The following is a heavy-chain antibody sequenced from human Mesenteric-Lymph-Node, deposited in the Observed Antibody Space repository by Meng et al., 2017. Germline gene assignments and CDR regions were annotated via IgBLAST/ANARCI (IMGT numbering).Heavy chain of an antibody. J-gene: IGHJ5*02. D-gene: IGHD3-10*01. Sequence: QLQESGPGLVRRSGTLSLTSAVSVYSITSGYYSWTVIRQPPGKGLEWIGYIYNGVNIYYTPSLRSRVTISVDKSRNQFSLKLTSVSAADTAVYYCVRDTRRGGGWFDPWGQGTLVTVSS. CDR1: VYSITSGYYS. V-gene: IGHV4-30-2*01. CDR2: IYNGVNI. CDR3: VRDTRRGGGWFDP.